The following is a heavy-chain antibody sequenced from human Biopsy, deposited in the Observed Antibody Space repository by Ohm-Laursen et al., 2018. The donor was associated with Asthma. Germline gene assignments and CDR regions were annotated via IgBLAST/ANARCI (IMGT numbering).Heavy chain of an antibody. Sequence: VKISCKASGDSFSNYAISWVRQAPGQGLEWMGGIIPIFGIANYAQKFQGRVTITADKSTSTAYMELSSLRSEDTAVYYCARGGSYSSRRYYFDYWGQGTLVTVSS. CDR3: ARGGSYSSRRYYFDY. J-gene: IGHJ4*02. CDR2: IIPIFGIA. V-gene: IGHV1-69*10. CDR1: GDSFSNYA. D-gene: IGHD1-26*01.